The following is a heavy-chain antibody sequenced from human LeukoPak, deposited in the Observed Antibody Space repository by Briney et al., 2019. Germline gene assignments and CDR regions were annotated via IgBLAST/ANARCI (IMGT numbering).Heavy chain of an antibody. CDR3: VKTMGAIVHDY. CDR2: ISDSGGGT. D-gene: IGHD1-26*01. CDR1: GFSFRGFA. Sequence: AGGSLRLSCAASGFSFRGFAMTWVRQAPGKGLEWVSDISDSGGGTYYADSVKGRFTISRDNSKNTLYLQMNSLRAEDTAVYYCVKTMGAIVHDYWGQGTLVTVSS. J-gene: IGHJ4*02. V-gene: IGHV3-23*01.